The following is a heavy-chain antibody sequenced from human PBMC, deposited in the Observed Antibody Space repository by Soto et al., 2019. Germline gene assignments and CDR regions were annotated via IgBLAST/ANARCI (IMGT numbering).Heavy chain of an antibody. V-gene: IGHV1-46*03. CDR1: GYTFTSYY. CDR3: ARDNYPCSSTSCYADAFDI. Sequence: QVQLVQSGAEVKKPGASVKVSCKASGYTFTSYYMHWVRQAPGQGLEWMGVINPSGGSTSYAKKFQGRVIMTRDTSTSTVYMELSSLRSEDTAVYYCARDNYPCSSTSCYADAFDIWGQGTMVTVSS. D-gene: IGHD2-2*01. CDR2: INPSGGST. J-gene: IGHJ3*02.